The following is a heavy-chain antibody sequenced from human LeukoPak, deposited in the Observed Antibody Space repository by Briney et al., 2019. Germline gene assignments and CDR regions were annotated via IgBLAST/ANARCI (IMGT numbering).Heavy chain of an antibody. CDR1: GFTFSGYS. CDR2: ISSSSSYI. J-gene: IGHJ3*02. D-gene: IGHD2-15*01. Sequence: GGSLRLSCAASGFTFSGYSMNWVRQAPGKGLEWVSSISSSSSYIYYADSVKGRFTISRDNANNSLYLQMNSLRAEDTAVYYCARVGCSGGSCPHGIWGEGTMGTVSS. V-gene: IGHV3-21*01. CDR3: ARVGCSGGSCPHGI.